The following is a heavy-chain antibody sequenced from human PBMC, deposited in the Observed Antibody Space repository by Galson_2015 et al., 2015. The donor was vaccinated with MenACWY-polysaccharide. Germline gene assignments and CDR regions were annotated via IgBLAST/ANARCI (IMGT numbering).Heavy chain of an antibody. Sequence: SMRLSCAAYGFSLGAWYMSWSRQAPGKGLEWLSYISKSGDSIYYGDSVKGRFAISRDNAKNSLYLQLNSLEVEDTAIYYCARGHYGLDVWGQGTTVTVSS. J-gene: IGHJ6*02. V-gene: IGHV3-11*01. CDR3: ARGHYGLDV. CDR1: GFSLGAWY. CDR2: ISKSGDSI.